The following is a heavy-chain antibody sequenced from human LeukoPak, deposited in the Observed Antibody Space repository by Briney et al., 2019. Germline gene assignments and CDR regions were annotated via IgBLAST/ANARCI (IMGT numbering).Heavy chain of an antibody. D-gene: IGHD3-9*01. J-gene: IGHJ3*02. CDR3: AKDTLRGILTPIGAFDI. V-gene: IGHV3-9*01. CDR2: ISWNSGSI. CDR1: GFTFDDYA. Sequence: PGRSLRLSCAASGFTFDDYAMHWVRQAPGKGLEWVSGISWNSGSIGYADSVKGRFTISRDNAKSSLYLQMNSLRAEDTASYYCAKDTLRGILTPIGAFDIWGQGTMVTVSS.